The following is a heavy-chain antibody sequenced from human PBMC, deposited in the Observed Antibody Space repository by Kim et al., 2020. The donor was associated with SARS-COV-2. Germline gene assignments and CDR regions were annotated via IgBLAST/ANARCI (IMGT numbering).Heavy chain of an antibody. D-gene: IGHD4-17*01. V-gene: IGHV3-23*01. J-gene: IGHJ4*02. Sequence: YAASVQSLFTISRDNSKNTLYLQMNSLRAEDTAVYYCAKSMTVTTRFDYWGQGTLVTVSS. CDR3: AKSMTVTTRFDY.